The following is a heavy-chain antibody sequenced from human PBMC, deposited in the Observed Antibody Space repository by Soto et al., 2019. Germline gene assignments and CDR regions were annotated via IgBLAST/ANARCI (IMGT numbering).Heavy chain of an antibody. CDR2: IKSKTDGGTT. CDR3: TTVSVGVSDAFDI. J-gene: IGHJ3*02. Sequence: GGSLRLSCAASGFTFSNAWMNWVRQAPGKGLEWVGRIKSKTDGGTTDYAAPVKGRFTISKDDSKNTLYLQMNSLKTEDTAVYYCTTVSVGVSDAFDIWGQGTMVTVSS. CDR1: GFTFSNAW. D-gene: IGHD3-10*01. V-gene: IGHV3-15*07.